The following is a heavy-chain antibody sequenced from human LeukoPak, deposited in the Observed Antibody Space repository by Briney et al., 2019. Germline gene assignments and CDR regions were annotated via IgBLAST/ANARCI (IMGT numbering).Heavy chain of an antibody. Sequence: GRSLRLSCAASGFTFDNYAMHWLRQAPGKGQPWVSGISWYSGSIGYADSVKGRFTISRDDAKNSLYLQMNSLIAEDMALYYCANGNYGDYVSAEWFHPHAQGTLLPVSS. CDR3: ANGNYGDYVSAEWFHP. J-gene: IGHJ5*02. CDR2: ISWYSGSI. D-gene: IGHD4-17*01. CDR1: GFTFDNYA. V-gene: IGHV3-9*03.